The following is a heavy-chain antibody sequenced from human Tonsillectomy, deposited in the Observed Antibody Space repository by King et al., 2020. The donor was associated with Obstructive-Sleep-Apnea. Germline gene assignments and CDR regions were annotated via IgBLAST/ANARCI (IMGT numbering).Heavy chain of an antibody. CDR1: GFTFSSYS. J-gene: IGHJ4*02. CDR2: ISSSSSTI. D-gene: IGHD2-2*01. V-gene: IGHV3-48*04. CDR3: GRDIVVVPAAFDY. Sequence: QLVQSGGGLVQPGGSLRLSCAASGFTFSSYSMNWVRQAPGKGLEWVSYISSSSSTIYYADSVKGRFTISRDNAKNSLYLQMNSLRAEDTAVYYCGRDIVVVPAAFDYWGQGTLVTVSS.